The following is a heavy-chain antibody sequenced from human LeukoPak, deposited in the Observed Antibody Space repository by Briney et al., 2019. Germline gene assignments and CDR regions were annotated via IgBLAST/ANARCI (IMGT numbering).Heavy chain of an antibody. V-gene: IGHV4-34*01. CDR1: GGSFSGYY. J-gene: IGHJ4*02. CDR2: INNSEST. D-gene: IGHD2-2*01. CDR3: ARGAGYCTSTTCPYLDY. Sequence: SETLSLTCAVYGGSFSGYYWSWIRQPPGKGLEWIGEINNSESTNHNPSLTSRVTISADTTKKQFSLKLSSVTAADTAVYYCARGAGYCTSTTCPYLDYWGQGTLVTVSS.